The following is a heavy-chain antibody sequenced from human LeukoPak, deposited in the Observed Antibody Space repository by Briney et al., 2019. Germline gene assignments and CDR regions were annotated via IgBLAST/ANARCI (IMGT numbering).Heavy chain of an antibody. Sequence: GGSLRLSCAASGFTFSSYWMSWVRQAPGKGLEWVANIKQDGSEKYYVDSVKGRFTISRDNAKNSLYLQMNSLRAEDTAVYYCARSYDSSGYYSPLYYYYGMDVWGQGTTVTVSS. CDR1: GFTFSSYW. CDR3: ARSYDSSGYYSPLYYYYGMDV. J-gene: IGHJ6*02. CDR2: IKQDGSEK. V-gene: IGHV3-7*01. D-gene: IGHD3-22*01.